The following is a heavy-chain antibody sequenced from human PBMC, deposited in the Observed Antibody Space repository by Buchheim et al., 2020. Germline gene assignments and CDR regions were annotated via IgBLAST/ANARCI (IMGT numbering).Heavy chain of an antibody. CDR3: ARGPLYYDCWSGYQETHYYYYGMDV. CDR1: GGSFSGYY. V-gene: IGHV4-34*01. CDR2: INHSGST. J-gene: IGHJ6*02. D-gene: IGHD3-3*01. Sequence: QVQLQQWDAGLLKPSETLSLTCAVYGGSFSGYYWSWIRQPPGKGLEWIGEINHSGSTNYNPSLKSRVTISVETSKNQFSLKLSSVTAADTAVYYCARGPLYYDCWSGYQETHYYYYGMDVWGQGTT.